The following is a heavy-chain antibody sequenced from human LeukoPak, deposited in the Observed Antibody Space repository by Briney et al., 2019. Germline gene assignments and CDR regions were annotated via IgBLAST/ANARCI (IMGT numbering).Heavy chain of an antibody. CDR1: GFTFSSYG. D-gene: IGHD2-8*01. CDR2: IWYDGSNK. V-gene: IGHV3-33*01. J-gene: IGHJ6*02. CDR3: ARDRDIVLMVYATAYGMDV. Sequence: GGSLRLSCAASGFTFSSYGMHWVRQAPGKGLEWVAVIWYDGSNKYYADSVKGRFTISRDNSKNTLYLQMNSLRAEDTAVYYCARDRDIVLMVYATAYGMDVWGQGTTVTVSS.